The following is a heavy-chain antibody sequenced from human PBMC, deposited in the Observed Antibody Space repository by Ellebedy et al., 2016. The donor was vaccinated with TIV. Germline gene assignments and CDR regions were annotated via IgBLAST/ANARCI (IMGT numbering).Heavy chain of an antibody. Sequence: PGGSLRLSCAASGFTVSSNYMTWVRQAPGKGLEWVADIKGDGSAKYYVDSVKGRFTISRDNAKNSLYLQMNSLRAEDTAVYYCARNMGWLQFDYWGQGTLVTVSS. D-gene: IGHD5-24*01. CDR1: GFTVSSNY. J-gene: IGHJ4*02. CDR2: IKGDGSAK. V-gene: IGHV3-7*01. CDR3: ARNMGWLQFDY.